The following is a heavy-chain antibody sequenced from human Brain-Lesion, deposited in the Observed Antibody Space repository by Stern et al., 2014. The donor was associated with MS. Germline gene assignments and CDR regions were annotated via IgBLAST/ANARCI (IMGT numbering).Heavy chain of an antibody. CDR3: ARGKSFDDFWSGNNWFDP. V-gene: IGHV4-61*02. CDR1: GDSINSGSYY. J-gene: IGHJ5*02. CDR2: FYTRGSA. Sequence: QLQLQESGPGLVKPSQTLSLTCTVSGDSINSGSYYWSWIRQSAGKGLEWIGRFYTRGSANYNPSLMSRFTISMDTPKTRFSRSWGSVTAADTAVYYCARGKSFDDFWSGNNWFDPWGQGTLVTVSS. D-gene: IGHD3-3*01.